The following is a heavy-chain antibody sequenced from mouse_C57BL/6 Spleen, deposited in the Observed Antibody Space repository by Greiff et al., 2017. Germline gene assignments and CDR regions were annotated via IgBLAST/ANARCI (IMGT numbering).Heavy chain of an antibody. CDR1: GYTFTSYW. Sequence: QVQLQQPGAELVMPGASVKLSCKASGYTFTSYWMHWVKQRPGQGLEWIGEIDPSDSYTNYNQKFKGKSTLTVDKSSSTAYMQLSSLTSEDSAVYYCARRDDYDHWYFDVWGTGTTVTVSS. CDR3: ARRDDYDHWYFDV. V-gene: IGHV1-69*01. CDR2: IDPSDSYT. J-gene: IGHJ1*03. D-gene: IGHD2-4*01.